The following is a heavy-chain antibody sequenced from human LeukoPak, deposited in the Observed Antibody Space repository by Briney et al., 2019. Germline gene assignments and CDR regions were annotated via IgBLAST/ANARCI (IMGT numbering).Heavy chain of an antibody. CDR1: GGSFSGYY. J-gene: IGHJ3*02. V-gene: IGHV4-34*01. D-gene: IGHD3-3*01. CDR2: INHSGST. Sequence: SETLSLTCAVYGGSFSGYYWSWIRQPPGKGLEWIGEINHSGSTNYNPSLKSRVTISVDTSKNQFPLKLSSVTAADTAVYYCARRVGYYDFWSHAFDIWGQGTMVTVSS. CDR3: ARRVGYYDFWSHAFDI.